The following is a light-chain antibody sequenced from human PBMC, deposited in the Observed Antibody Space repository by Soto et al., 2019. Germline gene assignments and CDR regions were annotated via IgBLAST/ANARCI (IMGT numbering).Light chain of an antibody. V-gene: IGLV2-14*01. CDR2: DVS. CDR1: SSDVGAYNY. Sequence: QSALTQSASVSGSPGQSITISCTGTSSDVGAYNYVSWYQQHPGKAPKLMIYDVSNRPSGVSNRFSGSKSGDTASLTISGLQAEDEADYFCGSYTTSSNYVFGNGTKVTVL. J-gene: IGLJ1*01. CDR3: GSYTTSSNYV.